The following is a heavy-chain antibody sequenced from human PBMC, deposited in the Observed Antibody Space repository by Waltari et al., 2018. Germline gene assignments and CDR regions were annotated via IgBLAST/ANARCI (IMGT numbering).Heavy chain of an antibody. J-gene: IGHJ6*02. V-gene: IGHV3-53*01. CDR1: GFTVSNTY. D-gene: IGHD3-10*01. CDR3: AREVFSMVRGGGGMDV. CDR2: IYSGGST. Sequence: EVQLVESGGGLIQPGGSLRLSCAASGFTVSNTYLSWVRQAPGKGLEWVSGIYSGGSTYYADSVKGRFTISRDNSKNTLYLQMNSLRAEDTAVYYCAREVFSMVRGGGGMDVWGQGTTVTVSS.